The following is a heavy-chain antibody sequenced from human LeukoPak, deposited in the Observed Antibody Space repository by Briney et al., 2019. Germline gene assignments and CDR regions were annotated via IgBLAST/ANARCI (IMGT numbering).Heavy chain of an antibody. Sequence: GGSLRLSCAASGFTFSSYGIHWVRQAPGKGLEWVAVISYDGSNKYYVDSVKGRFTISRDNSKNTLYLQMNSLRAEDTAVYYCARGTVSGQLYYGMDVWGQGTTVTVSS. V-gene: IGHV3-30*03. J-gene: IGHJ6*02. CDR1: GFTFSSYG. CDR3: ARGTVSGQLYYGMDV. CDR2: ISYDGSNK. D-gene: IGHD5-12*01.